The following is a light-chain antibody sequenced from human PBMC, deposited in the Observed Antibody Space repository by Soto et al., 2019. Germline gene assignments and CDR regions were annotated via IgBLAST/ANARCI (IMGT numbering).Light chain of an antibody. CDR1: SSNIGAGYD. CDR3: QSYDSSLSGHVV. Sequence: QSVLTQPPSVSGAPGQRVTISCTGSSSNIGAGYDVHWYQQLPGTAPKLLIYGNTNRPSGVPDRFSGSKSGTSASLAITGXXXXXXADYYCQSYDSSLSGHVVFGGGTKVTVL. J-gene: IGLJ2*01. CDR2: GNT. V-gene: IGLV1-40*01.